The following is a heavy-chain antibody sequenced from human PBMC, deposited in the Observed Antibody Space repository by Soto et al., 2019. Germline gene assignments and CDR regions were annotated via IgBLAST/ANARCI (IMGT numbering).Heavy chain of an antibody. Sequence: EVHLVESGGGLVQTGGSLRLSCAISESTVSRDWMNWVRQAPGKGLEWVAHTNQDGSEKYYADSVKGRFTISRDNAKKSLYLQMKSLRAGDTAMYYCSGGVGDAFWGQGTLVTVSS. D-gene: IGHD1-26*01. J-gene: IGHJ4*02. CDR2: TNQDGSEK. CDR1: ESTVSRDW. CDR3: SGGVGDAF. V-gene: IGHV3-7*01.